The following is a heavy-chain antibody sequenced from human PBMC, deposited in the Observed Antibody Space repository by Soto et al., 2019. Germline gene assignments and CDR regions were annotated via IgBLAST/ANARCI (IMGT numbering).Heavy chain of an antibody. V-gene: IGHV1-18*01. CDR1: GYTFKYYA. Sequence: QVQLLQSGDEVKKPGASVKVSCKASGYTFKYYAISWVRQAPGQGLEWMGWISGYNGNTNYAQKFQDRVTLTTDTSTSTAYLEVRSLRYDDTAVYYCARVAGIKPEADYWGQGTLVTVSS. CDR3: ARVAGIKPEADY. CDR2: ISGYNGNT. J-gene: IGHJ4*02.